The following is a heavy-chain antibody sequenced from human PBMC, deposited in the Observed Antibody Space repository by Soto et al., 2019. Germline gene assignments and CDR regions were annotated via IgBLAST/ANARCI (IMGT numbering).Heavy chain of an antibody. J-gene: IGHJ4*02. CDR3: ARTRLEQLEPFDY. V-gene: IGHV4-34*01. CDR1: GGSFSGYY. CDR2: INHSGST. D-gene: IGHD6-6*01. Sequence: KTSETLSLTCAVYGGSFSGYYWSWIRQPPGKGLEWIGEINHSGSTNYNPSLKSRVTISVDTSKNQFSLKLSSVTAADTAVYYCARTRLEQLEPFDYWGQGTLVTVS.